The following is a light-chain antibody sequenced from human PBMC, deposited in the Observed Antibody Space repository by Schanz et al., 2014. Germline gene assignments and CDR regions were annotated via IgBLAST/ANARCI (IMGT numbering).Light chain of an antibody. J-gene: IGKJ3*01. Sequence: DIQMTQSPSSVSASVGDRVTITCRASQTISIWLAWYQQKPGKAPKVLIYEASTLESGVPSRFSGSGSGTQFTLTISSLQPDDFATYYCQRYNTYSPLFTFGPGTRVDIK. CDR1: QTISIW. V-gene: IGKV1-5*01. CDR3: QRYNTYSPLFT. CDR2: EAS.